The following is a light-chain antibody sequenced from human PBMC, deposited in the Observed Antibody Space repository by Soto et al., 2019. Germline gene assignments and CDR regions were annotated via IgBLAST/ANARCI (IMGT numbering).Light chain of an antibody. CDR3: HQRQSWPRT. J-gene: IGKJ1*01. Sequence: ELGMTQSPGTLSVSTRKGATVSCRASQSVSNKLAWYQQKPGQAPRLLIYGASTRASGITARFSGSGSGTEFTLTISSLQSEDFALYYCHQRQSWPRTFGQGTKVDIK. CDR2: GAS. V-gene: IGKV3-15*01. CDR1: QSVSNK.